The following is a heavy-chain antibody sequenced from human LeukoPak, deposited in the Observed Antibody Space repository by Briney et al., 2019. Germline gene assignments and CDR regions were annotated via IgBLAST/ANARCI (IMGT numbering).Heavy chain of an antibody. CDR1: GFTFSSYW. Sequence: PGGSLRPSCAASGFTFSSYWMSWVRQAPGRGLEWVAHIKHDGSEEYYVDSMKGRFTVSRDNAKNSLYLQMNSLRAEDTAVYYCAREKFDYWGQGTLVTVSS. CDR3: AREKFDY. J-gene: IGHJ4*02. CDR2: IKHDGSEE. V-gene: IGHV3-7*01.